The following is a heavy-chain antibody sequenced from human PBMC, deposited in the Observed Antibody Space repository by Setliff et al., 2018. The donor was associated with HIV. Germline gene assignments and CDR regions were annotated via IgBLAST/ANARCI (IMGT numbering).Heavy chain of an antibody. CDR3: LTPSHSGMSVY. CDR1: GFTFSYDW. Sequence: AGGSLRLSCVASGFTFSYDWMHWVREAPGKGLEWVGRIKSKADGGTTDYAAPVKGRFTISRDDSQNTLYLQMNTLRPEDTAVYYCLTPSHSGMSVYWGQGTLVTVSS. V-gene: IGHV3-15*07. CDR2: IKSKADGGTT. J-gene: IGHJ4*02. D-gene: IGHD2-15*01.